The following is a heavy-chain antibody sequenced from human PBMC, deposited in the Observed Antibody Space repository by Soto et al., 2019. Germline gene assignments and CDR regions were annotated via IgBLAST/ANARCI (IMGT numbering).Heavy chain of an antibody. Sequence: QVQLEQSGAEVKKPGDSVKVSCKVSGYTFTNYYLHWVRQAPGQGLEWMGWINPNSGGTSYAQKFQGWVTMTRDTHISTAYMELNRLTSDDTAIYYCARVLGGFPILAYWGQGTLVTVSS. V-gene: IGHV1-2*04. J-gene: IGHJ4*02. CDR3: ARVLGGFPILAY. CDR1: GYTFTNYY. CDR2: INPNSGGT. D-gene: IGHD1-26*01.